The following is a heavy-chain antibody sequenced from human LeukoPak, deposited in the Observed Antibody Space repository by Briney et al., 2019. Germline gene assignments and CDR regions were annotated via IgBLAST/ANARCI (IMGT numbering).Heavy chain of an antibody. CDR2: IYYSGST. J-gene: IGHJ3*02. CDR1: GGSISSYY. D-gene: IGHD5-24*01. V-gene: IGHV4-59*01. CDR3: ARDPPEKNAFDI. Sequence: PSETLSLTCTVSGGSISSYYWSWIRQPPGKGLEWIGYIYYSGSTNYNPSLKSRVTISVDTSKNQFSLKLSSVTAADTAVYYCARDPPEKNAFDIWGQGTTVTVSS.